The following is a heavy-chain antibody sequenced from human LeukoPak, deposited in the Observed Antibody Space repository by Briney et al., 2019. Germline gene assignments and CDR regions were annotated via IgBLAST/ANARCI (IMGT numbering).Heavy chain of an antibody. CDR2: IYENGGTT. CDR1: GFTFRSHA. CDR3: AKDSASGSVYYDFWSPRFDP. V-gene: IGHV3-23*01. J-gene: IGHJ5*02. D-gene: IGHD3-3*01. Sequence: HPGGSLRLSCVGSGFTFRSHAMSWVRQAPEKGLEFVSGIYENGGTTYYADSVKGRFSISRDNSKNTLYLQMNSLRAEDTAVYYCAKDSASGSVYYDFWSPRFDPWGQGTLVTVSS.